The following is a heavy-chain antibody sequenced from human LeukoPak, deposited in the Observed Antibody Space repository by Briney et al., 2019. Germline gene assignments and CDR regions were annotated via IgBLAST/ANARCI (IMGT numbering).Heavy chain of an antibody. D-gene: IGHD6-13*01. CDR1: GFTFSSYA. V-gene: IGHV3-64*01. J-gene: IGHJ4*02. CDR2: ISSNGGST. CDR3: ARVAKGIAAAGTGYFDY. Sequence: PGGSLRLSCAASGFTFSSYAMHWVRQAPGKGLEYASAISSNGGSTYYANSVKGRFTISRDNSKNTLYLQMGSLRAEDMAVYYCARVAKGIAAAGTGYFDYWGQGTLVTVSS.